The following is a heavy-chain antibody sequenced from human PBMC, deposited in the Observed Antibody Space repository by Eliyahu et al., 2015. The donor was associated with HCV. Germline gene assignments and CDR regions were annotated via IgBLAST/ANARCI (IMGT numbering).Heavy chain of an antibody. J-gene: IGHJ4*02. CDR1: GFXXSSYS. V-gene: IGHV3-21*01. CDR3: ASDDPKDY. CDR2: ISSSSSYI. Sequence: EVQLXESGGGLVKPGGSXRLSCXXSGFXXSSYSMNWVRQAPGKGLEWVXSISSSSSYIYYADSVKGRFTISRDNAKNSLYLQMNSLRAEDTAVYYCASDDPKDYWGQGTLVTVSS.